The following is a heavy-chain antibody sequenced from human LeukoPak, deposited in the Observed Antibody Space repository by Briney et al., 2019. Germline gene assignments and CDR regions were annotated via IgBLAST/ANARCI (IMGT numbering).Heavy chain of an antibody. D-gene: IGHD5-18*01. V-gene: IGHV1-18*01. Sequence: ASVKVSCKASGYTFTNYGISWVRQAPGQGLEWMGWVSAYNGNTNYAQNLQGRVTMTTDTSTSTAYMELRSLRSEDTAVYYCARGSGYNYALDYWGQGTLVTVSS. J-gene: IGHJ4*02. CDR2: VSAYNGNT. CDR3: ARGSGYNYALDY. CDR1: GYTFTNYG.